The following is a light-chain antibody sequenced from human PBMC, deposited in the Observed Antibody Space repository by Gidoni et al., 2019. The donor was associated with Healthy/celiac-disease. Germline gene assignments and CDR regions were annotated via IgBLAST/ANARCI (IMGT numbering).Light chain of an antibody. V-gene: IGKV3-15*01. Sequence: DIVTTQPPATLSVSPGERATLSCRASPSVNSNLAWYQQKPGQAPRLLTYGASTRATGIPARFSGSGSGTEFTLTISSLQSDGFAVYYCQQYNNWPQTFGQXTKVEIK. CDR1: PSVNSN. CDR2: GAS. CDR3: QQYNNWPQT. J-gene: IGKJ1*01.